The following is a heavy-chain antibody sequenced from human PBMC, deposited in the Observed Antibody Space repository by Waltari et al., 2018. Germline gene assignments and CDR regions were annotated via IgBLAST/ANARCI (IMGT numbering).Heavy chain of an antibody. CDR3: ARSQGGAMATQYYFDY. J-gene: IGHJ4*02. CDR1: GYSFTSYW. Sequence: EVQLVQSGAEVKKPGESLKISCKGSGYSFTSYWIGWVRQMPGKGLEWMGLIYPGNSDTRYSPSFQGQVTISADKSISTAYLQWSSLKASDTAMYYCARSQGGAMATQYYFDYWGQGTLVTVSS. V-gene: IGHV5-51*01. D-gene: IGHD5-18*01. CDR2: IYPGNSDT.